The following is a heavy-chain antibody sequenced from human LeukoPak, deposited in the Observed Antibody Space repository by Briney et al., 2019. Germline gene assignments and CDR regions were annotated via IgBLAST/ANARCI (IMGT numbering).Heavy chain of an antibody. CDR3: ARKLIAARPGFYDY. V-gene: IGHV3-7*01. J-gene: IGHJ4*02. D-gene: IGHD6-6*01. CDR1: GFTFNTYW. Sequence: GGSLRLSCAASGFTFNTYWMAWVRQAPGKGLEWVANIKEDGSEIYYVDSVKGRFTISRDNAKNSLYLQMNSLRAEDTAVYYCARKLIAARPGFYDYWGQGTLVTVSS. CDR2: IKEDGSEI.